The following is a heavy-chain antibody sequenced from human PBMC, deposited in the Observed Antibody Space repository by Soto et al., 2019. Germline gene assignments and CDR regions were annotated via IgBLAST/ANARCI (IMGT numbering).Heavy chain of an antibody. CDR1: GFTFSSYW. Sequence: GGSLRLSCEASGFTFSSYWVNWVRQAPGKGLEWVAIIKKDGSEKYYVDSVKGRFTISRDNAKNSLYLQMNDLRAEDAAVYYCAGGSGWLIDYWGRGTLVTVSS. D-gene: IGHD6-19*01. V-gene: IGHV3-7*03. J-gene: IGHJ4*02. CDR2: IKKDGSEK. CDR3: AGGSGWLIDY.